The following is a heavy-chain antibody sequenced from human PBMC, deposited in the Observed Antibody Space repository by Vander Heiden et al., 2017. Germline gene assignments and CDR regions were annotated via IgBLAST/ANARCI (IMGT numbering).Heavy chain of an antibody. CDR3: ATEHGDYAYYFDY. J-gene: IGHJ4*02. D-gene: IGHD4-17*01. Sequence: QVQLVESGGGVVQPGRSLILSCPASGFTFSSHAMHCVRPAPGKGLEWVAIIADDGSTKYYADSVKGRFTISRDNAKNTLYLQMNSLRPEDTAVYYCATEHGDYAYYFDYWGQGTLVSVSS. V-gene: IGHV3-30-3*01. CDR2: IADDGSTK. CDR1: GFTFSSHA.